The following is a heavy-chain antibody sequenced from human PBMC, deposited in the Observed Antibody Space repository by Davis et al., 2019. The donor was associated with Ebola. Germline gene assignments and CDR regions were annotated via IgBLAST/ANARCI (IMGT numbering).Heavy chain of an antibody. CDR2: ISSSSSYT. J-gene: IGHJ6*02. D-gene: IGHD1/OR15-1a*01. CDR3: GTNKYYYYGMDV. Sequence: GESLKISCAASGFTFSDYYMSWIRQAPGKGLEWVSYISSSSSYTNYADSVKGRFTISRDNSKNTLYLQMNSLRAEDTAVYYCGTNKYYYYGMDVWGQGTTVTVSS. V-gene: IGHV3-11*03. CDR1: GFTFSDYY.